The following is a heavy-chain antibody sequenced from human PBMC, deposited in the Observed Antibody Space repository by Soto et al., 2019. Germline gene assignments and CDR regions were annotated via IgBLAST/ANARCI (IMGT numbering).Heavy chain of an antibody. CDR3: ASSDILTGYYFDY. CDR2: IYHSGST. V-gene: IGHV4-4*02. D-gene: IGHD3-9*01. CDR1: SGSISSSNW. J-gene: IGHJ4*02. Sequence: SETLSLTCAVSSGSISSSNWWSWVRQPPGKGLEWIGEIYHSGSTNYNPSLKSRVTISVDKSKNQFSLKLSSVTAADTAVYYCASSDILTGYYFDYWGQGTLVTVSS.